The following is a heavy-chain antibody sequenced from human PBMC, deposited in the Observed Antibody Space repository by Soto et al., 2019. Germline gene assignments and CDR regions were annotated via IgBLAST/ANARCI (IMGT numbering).Heavy chain of an antibody. CDR3: ARPKGDHRVAYDSSDYCALAI. Sequence: HGASLTISCRGSGYIFTNYFIGWVRQMPGKGLEWMGVIYPGDSDTRYSPSFKGQVTISADKSITTAYLQWSGLKASDTAMYYCARPKGDHRVAYDSSDYCALAIWGQGTMVPVSS. J-gene: IGHJ3*02. CDR1: GYIFTNYF. V-gene: IGHV5-51*01. CDR2: IYPGDSDT. D-gene: IGHD3-22*01.